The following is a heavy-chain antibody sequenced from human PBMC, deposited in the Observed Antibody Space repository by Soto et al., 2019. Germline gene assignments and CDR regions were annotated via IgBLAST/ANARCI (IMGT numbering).Heavy chain of an antibody. V-gene: IGHV3-21*01. J-gene: IGHJ4*02. CDR1: GFTFMSYT. Sequence: PGGSLRLSCAASGFTFMSYTMNWVRQAPGTGLEWVASISSSSSYIEYADSLKGRFTISRDNAKNSVHLQMRSLRAEDTAVYYCAKGREAVAGPNFDYWGQGTLVTVSS. CDR2: ISSSSSYI. D-gene: IGHD6-19*01. CDR3: AKGREAVAGPNFDY.